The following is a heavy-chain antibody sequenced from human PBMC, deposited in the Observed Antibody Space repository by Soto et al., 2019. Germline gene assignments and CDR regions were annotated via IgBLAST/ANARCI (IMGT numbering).Heavy chain of an antibody. CDR1: GFTVSSNY. CDR2: IYSGGST. J-gene: IGHJ6*02. V-gene: IGHV3-53*01. Sequence: GGSLRLSCAASGFTVSSNYMSWVRQAPGKGLEWVSVIYSGGSTYYADSVKGRFTISRDNSKNTLYLQMNSLRAEDTAVYYCARSYVDTAHPYYYYGMDVWGQGTTVTVSS. CDR3: ARSYVDTAHPYYYYGMDV. D-gene: IGHD5-18*01.